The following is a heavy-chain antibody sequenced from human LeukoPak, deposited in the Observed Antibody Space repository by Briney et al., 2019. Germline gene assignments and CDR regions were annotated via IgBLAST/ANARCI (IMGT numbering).Heavy chain of an antibody. J-gene: IGHJ3*02. D-gene: IGHD5-24*01. CDR1: GYTFTGYY. CDR3: ARDLWMATITGSDAFDI. V-gene: IGHV1-2*02. CDR2: INPNSGGT. Sequence: ASVKVSCTASGYTFTGYYMHWVRQAPGQGLEWMGWINPNSGGTNYAQKFQGRVTMTRDTSISTAYMELSRLRSDDTAVYYCARDLWMATITGSDAFDIWGQGTMVTVSS.